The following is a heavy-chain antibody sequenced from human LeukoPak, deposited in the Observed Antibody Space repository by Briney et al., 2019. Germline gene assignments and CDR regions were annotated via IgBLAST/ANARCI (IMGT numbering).Heavy chain of an antibody. CDR1: GYTFTNSD. CDR2: MDPDSGNT. J-gene: IGHJ5*02. V-gene: IGHV1-8*01. CDR3: ARYITMVRGGSWFDP. Sequence: ASVKVSCKASGYTFTNSDINWVRQAAGQGLEWMGWMDPDSGNTGYARNFQGRVTMTRNTSISTAYMELSSLRSEDTAVYYCARYITMVRGGSWFDPWGQGTLVTVSS. D-gene: IGHD3-10*01.